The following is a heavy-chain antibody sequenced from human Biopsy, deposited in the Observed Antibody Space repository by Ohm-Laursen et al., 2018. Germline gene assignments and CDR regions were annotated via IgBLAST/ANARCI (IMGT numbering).Heavy chain of an antibody. CDR3: TRGGYYYDSLAYYYWFNP. J-gene: IGHJ5*02. D-gene: IGHD3-22*01. CDR2: INAKTGDT. Sequence: ASVKVSCKTSGYTFTGYHVHWVRQAPGQGLEWMGWINAKTGDTNYAQKFQGRVTMTRDTSISTAYVDLSSLRSDDTAVYYCTRGGYYYDSLAYYYWFNPWGQGTLVTVSS. CDR1: GYTFTGYH. V-gene: IGHV1-2*02.